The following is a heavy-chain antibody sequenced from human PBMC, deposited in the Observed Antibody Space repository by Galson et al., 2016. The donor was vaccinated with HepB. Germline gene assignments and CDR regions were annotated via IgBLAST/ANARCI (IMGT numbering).Heavy chain of an antibody. CDR2: ISSSGGTI. J-gene: IGHJ6*02. Sequence: SLRLSCAASGFTFSDYYMSWVRQAPGKGLEWISYISSSGGTIYYADSVKGRFTISRDNAKNSLYLQMHSLRVEDTAVYRSPRDHHRTLDFDYGMDVWGQGTTVTVSS. V-gene: IGHV3-11*01. D-gene: IGHD1-1*01. CDR3: PRDHHRTLDFDYGMDV. CDR1: GFTFSDYY.